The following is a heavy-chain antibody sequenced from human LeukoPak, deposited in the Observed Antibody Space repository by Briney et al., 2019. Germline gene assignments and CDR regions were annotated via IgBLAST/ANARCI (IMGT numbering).Heavy chain of an antibody. D-gene: IGHD3-22*01. V-gene: IGHV1-69*13. J-gene: IGHJ4*02. Sequence: SVKVSCKASGGTFSSYAISWARQAPGQGLEWMGGIIPIFGTANYAQKFQGRVTITADESTSTAYMELSSLRSEDTAVYYCARGANYYDSSGYYPFDYWGQGTLVTVSS. CDR2: IIPIFGTA. CDR3: ARGANYYDSSGYYPFDY. CDR1: GGTFSSYA.